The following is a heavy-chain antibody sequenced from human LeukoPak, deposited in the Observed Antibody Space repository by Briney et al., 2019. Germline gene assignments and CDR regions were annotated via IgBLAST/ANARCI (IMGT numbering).Heavy chain of an antibody. D-gene: IGHD3-9*01. CDR1: GGSISNYY. V-gene: IGHV4-59*01. J-gene: IGHJ3*02. Sequence: PSETLSLTCTVSGGSISNYYWSWIRQPPGKGLEWIGYIYYSGSTNYNPSLKSRVTISVVTSKNQFSLRLRSVTAADMAVYYCARGRPTLRYFDCGAFDIWGQGTMVSVSS. CDR2: IYYSGST. CDR3: ARGRPTLRYFDCGAFDI.